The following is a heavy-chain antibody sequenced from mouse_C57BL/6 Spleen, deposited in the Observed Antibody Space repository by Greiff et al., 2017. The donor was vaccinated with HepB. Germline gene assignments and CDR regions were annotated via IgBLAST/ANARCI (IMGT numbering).Heavy chain of an antibody. CDR2: IEPETGGT. CDR3: TVWGVWRDFDY. J-gene: IGHJ2*01. CDR1: GYTFTDYE. V-gene: IGHV1-15*01. Sequence: VQLQQPGAELVRPGASVTLSCKASGYTFTDYEMHWVTQTPVQGLEWFGAIEPETGGTAYNQKFKGKAILTADKSSSTAYMELRSLTSEDSAVYYCTVWGVWRDFDYWGQGTTLTVSS.